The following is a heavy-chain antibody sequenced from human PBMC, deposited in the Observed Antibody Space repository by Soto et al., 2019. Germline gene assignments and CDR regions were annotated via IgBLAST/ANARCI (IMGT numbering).Heavy chain of an antibody. CDR2: ISAYNGKT. D-gene: IGHD6-13*01. J-gene: IGHJ6*02. CDR3: ARLSSSSSPYYDGGMDV. V-gene: IGHV1-18*04. Sequence: QVQLVQSGAEVKKPGASVKVSCKASGYTFTSYGISWVRQAPGQGLEWMGWISAYNGKTNYAQKLQGRITMTTDTSTSTAYMEMRSRISDDTAVYYCARLSSSSSPYYDGGMDVCGQGTTVTVSS. CDR1: GYTFTSYG.